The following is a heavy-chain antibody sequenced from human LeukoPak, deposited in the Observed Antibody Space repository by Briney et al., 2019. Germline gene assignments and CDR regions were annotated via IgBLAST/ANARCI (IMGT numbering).Heavy chain of an antibody. CDR2: ISASGSST. J-gene: IGHJ4*02. Sequence: PGGSLRLSCAAPGFPFRIYAMSGAPRAQGRGWGGVSTISASGSSTYYADSVKGRFTISRDNSKDTLYLQMNSLRAEDTAVYYCARARSQVGNYYFFDYWGPGTLVTVSS. CDR3: ARARSQVGNYYFFDY. V-gene: IGHV3-23*01. CDR1: GFPFRIYA. D-gene: IGHD1-26*01.